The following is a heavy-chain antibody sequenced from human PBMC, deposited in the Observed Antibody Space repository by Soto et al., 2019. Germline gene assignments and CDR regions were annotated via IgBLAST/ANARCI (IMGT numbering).Heavy chain of an antibody. V-gene: IGHV3-30*04. CDR3: ARQAKIGDRSQFYFDS. CDR1: GFTFSFYA. D-gene: IGHD3-16*01. CDR2: ISYNGRNK. J-gene: IGHJ4*02. Sequence: GGSLRLSCAASGFTFSFYAMHWVRQAPGKGLEWVAVISYNGRNKHYVDSVKGRFTISRDDSQDTLYLQMDSLRPDDTAVYYCARQAKIGDRSQFYFDSWGQGTLVTVSS.